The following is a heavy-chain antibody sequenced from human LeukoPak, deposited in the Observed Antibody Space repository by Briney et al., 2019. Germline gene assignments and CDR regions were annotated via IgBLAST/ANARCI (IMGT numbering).Heavy chain of an antibody. CDR1: GGTFSSYI. D-gene: IGHD3-22*01. V-gene: IGHV1-69*13. Sequence: ASVKVSCKASGGTFSSYIITWVRQAPGQGLEWMGGIIPILGTANCAQKFQGRVTITADESTSTAYMELSSLRSEDTAVYFCARTGYHYNSYGYYFLDYWGQGTLVTVSS. CDR3: ARTGYHYNSYGYYFLDY. CDR2: IIPILGTA. J-gene: IGHJ4*02.